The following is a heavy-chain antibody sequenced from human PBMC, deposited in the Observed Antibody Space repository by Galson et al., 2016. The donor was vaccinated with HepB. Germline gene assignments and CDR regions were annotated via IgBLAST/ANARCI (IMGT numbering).Heavy chain of an antibody. CDR2: IYFSGTA. Sequence: LSLTCIVSGGSVSRSGYYWDWLRQSPGKGLEWIGTIYFSGTAFYNPSLQSRATISLDTSRNMLSLSLTSVTAADTALYFCASPIYISMIPGDYYDHDDLDVWGQGTSVTVSS. CDR1: GGSVSRSGYY. D-gene: IGHD3-10*01. CDR3: ASPIYISMIPGDYYDHDDLDV. J-gene: IGHJ6*03. V-gene: IGHV4-39*01.